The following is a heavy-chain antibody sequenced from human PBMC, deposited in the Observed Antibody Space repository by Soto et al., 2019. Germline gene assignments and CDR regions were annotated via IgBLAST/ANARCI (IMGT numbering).Heavy chain of an antibody. J-gene: IGHJ4*02. CDR1: GYTFTSYA. D-gene: IGHD6-13*01. CDR2: INAGNGNT. CDR3: ARDGPAPRYSSSWYVGFDY. V-gene: IGHV1-3*01. Sequence: ASVKVSCKASGYTFTSYAMHWVRQAPGQRLEWMGWINAGNGNTKYSQKFQGRVTITRDTSASTAYMELSSLRSEDTAVYYCARDGPAPRYSSSWYVGFDYWGQGTLVTVSS.